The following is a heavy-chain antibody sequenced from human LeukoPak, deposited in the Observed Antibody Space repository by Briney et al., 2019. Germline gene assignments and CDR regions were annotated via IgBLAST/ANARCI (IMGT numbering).Heavy chain of an antibody. J-gene: IGHJ6*03. CDR3: ARGSCSSTSCYTNYYYYYMDV. V-gene: IGHV1-8*03. CDR1: GYTFTSYD. Sequence: GASVKVSCKASGYTFTSYDINWVRQATGQGLKWMGWMNPNSGNTGYAQKFQGRVTITRNTSISTAYMELSSLRSEDTAVYYCARGSCSSTSCYTNYYYYYMDVWGKGTTVTVSS. D-gene: IGHD2-2*02. CDR2: MNPNSGNT.